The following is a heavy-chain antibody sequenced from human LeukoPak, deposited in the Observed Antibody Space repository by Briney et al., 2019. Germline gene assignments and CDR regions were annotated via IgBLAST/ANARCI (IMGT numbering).Heavy chain of an antibody. Sequence: ASVKVSCKASGYTFTDYYIHWLRQAPGQGLEWMGWINPNSGGTYYAQKFQGRVTMTRDTSISTAYMELSSLRSDDTAVYYCAAVRGDALPWGQGTLVTVPS. CDR1: GYTFTDYY. CDR3: AAVRGDALP. D-gene: IGHD3-10*02. V-gene: IGHV1-2*02. CDR2: INPNSGGT. J-gene: IGHJ5*02.